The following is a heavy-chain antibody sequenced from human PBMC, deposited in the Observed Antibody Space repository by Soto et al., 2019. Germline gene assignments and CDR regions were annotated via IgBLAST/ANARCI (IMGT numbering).Heavy chain of an antibody. V-gene: IGHV5-51*01. J-gene: IGHJ4*02. CDR1: GYSFTSNW. Sequence: ESLKISCQGSGYSFTSNWIGWVRQMPGKGLEWMGIVNPADSDIKYSPSFQGQVTISADKSIGTAYLQWSSLKASDTAMYYCARHQRDDASRKIDCWGQGTLVTVSS. CDR3: ARHQRDDASRKIDC. D-gene: IGHD3-16*01. CDR2: VNPADSDI.